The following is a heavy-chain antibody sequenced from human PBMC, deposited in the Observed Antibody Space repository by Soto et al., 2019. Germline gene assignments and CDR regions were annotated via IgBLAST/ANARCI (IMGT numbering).Heavy chain of an antibody. D-gene: IGHD4-17*01. V-gene: IGHV1-69*01. CDR1: GGTFSSYA. Sequence: QVQLVQSGAEVKKPGSSVKVSCKASGGTFSSYAISWVRQAPGQGLEWMGGIIPIFGTANYAQKFQGRVTITADESTSTAYMGRSSLRSEDTAVYYCARAGDDYGGNDAFDIWGQGTMVTVSS. J-gene: IGHJ3*02. CDR3: ARAGDDYGGNDAFDI. CDR2: IIPIFGTA.